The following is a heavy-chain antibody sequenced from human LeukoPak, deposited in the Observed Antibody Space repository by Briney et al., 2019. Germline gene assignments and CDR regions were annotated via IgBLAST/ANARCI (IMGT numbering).Heavy chain of an antibody. CDR3: ARRAGAYSHPYDY. V-gene: IGHV3-23*01. Sequence: GGSLRLSCAASGFTFSSYAMSWVRQAPGKGLEWVSGISGSGGSTYYADSVKGRFTISRDNSKKTLYLQMNSLRAEDTAVYYCARRAGAYSHPYDYWGQGTLVTVSS. D-gene: IGHD4/OR15-4a*01. CDR2: ISGSGGST. J-gene: IGHJ4*02. CDR1: GFTFSSYA.